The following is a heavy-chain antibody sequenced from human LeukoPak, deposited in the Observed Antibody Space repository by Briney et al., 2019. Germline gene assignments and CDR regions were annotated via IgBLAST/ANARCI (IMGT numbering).Heavy chain of an antibody. CDR1: GGSISSSNW. Sequence: SGTLSLTCAVSGGSISSSNWWSWVRQPPGKGLEWIGEIYHSGSTNYNPSLKSRVTISVDKSKNQFSLKLSSVTAADTAVYYCARDFPARDWFFDLWGRGTLVTVSS. V-gene: IGHV4-4*02. J-gene: IGHJ2*01. CDR2: IYHSGST. CDR3: ARDFPARDWFFDL.